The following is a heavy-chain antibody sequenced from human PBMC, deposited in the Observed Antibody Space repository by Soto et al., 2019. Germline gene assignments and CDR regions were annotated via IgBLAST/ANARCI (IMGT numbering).Heavy chain of an antibody. V-gene: IGHV1-69*01. CDR1: GGTFSSYD. J-gene: IGHJ5*02. CDR2: IIPIVGTA. CDR3: ERHIASAGTRGVWFDP. Sequence: QVQLVQSGAEVKKPGSSVKVSCKASGGTFSSYDISWLRQAPGQGLEWMGGIIPIVGTANYAQKFQGRVTLTAEESARTAYMGLRSLRSEDTAVYYGERHIASAGTRGVWFDPWGQGTLVTVTS. D-gene: IGHD6-13*01.